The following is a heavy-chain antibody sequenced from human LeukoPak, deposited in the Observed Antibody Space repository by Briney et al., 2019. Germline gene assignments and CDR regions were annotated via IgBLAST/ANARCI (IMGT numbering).Heavy chain of an antibody. Sequence: SETLSLTCTVSGYSISSGYYWGWIRQPPGKGLEWIGSIYHSGSTYYNPSHKSRVTISLQTFKNQFSLKLTSVTATDTAIYYCARLPTDYASGLTFDYWGQGTLVTVSS. J-gene: IGHJ4*02. D-gene: IGHD3-10*01. CDR1: GYSISSGYY. CDR2: IYHSGST. CDR3: ARLPTDYASGLTFDY. V-gene: IGHV4-38-2*02.